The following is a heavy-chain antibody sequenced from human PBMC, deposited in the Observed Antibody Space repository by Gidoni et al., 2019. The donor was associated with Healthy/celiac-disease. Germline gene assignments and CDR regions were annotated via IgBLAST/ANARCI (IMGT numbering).Heavy chain of an antibody. Sequence: EVQLVESGGGLVQPGGSLKLSCAASGFTFSGSAMHWVRQASGKGLEWVGRIRSKANSYATAYAASVKGRFTISRDDSKNTAYLQMNSLKTEDTAVYYCTRGLEYSSGWYPLWGQGTLVTVSS. CDR2: IRSKANSYAT. D-gene: IGHD6-19*01. CDR1: GFTFSGSA. V-gene: IGHV3-73*02. CDR3: TRGLEYSSGWYPL. J-gene: IGHJ4*02.